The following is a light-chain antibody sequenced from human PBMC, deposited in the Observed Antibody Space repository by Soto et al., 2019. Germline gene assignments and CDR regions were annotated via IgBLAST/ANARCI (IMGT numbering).Light chain of an antibody. CDR1: TSNIGSSS. V-gene: IGLV1-47*01. CDR3: ATWDDSLSGPV. CDR2: ENN. Sequence: QSVLRQPPSASGTPGQSVTISCSGSTSNIGSSSVYWYQQLPGTAPKVFIYENNRRPSGVPDRFSGSQSGTSASLAISGLRSEDEADYYCATWDDSLSGPVFGGGTKVTVL. J-gene: IGLJ2*01.